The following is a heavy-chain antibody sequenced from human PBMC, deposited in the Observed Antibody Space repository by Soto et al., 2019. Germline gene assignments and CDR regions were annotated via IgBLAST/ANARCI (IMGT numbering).Heavy chain of an antibody. J-gene: IGHJ4*02. CDR1: GFTFRSYA. Sequence: GGSLRLSCSASGFTFRSYALYWVRQAPGKGLEYVSAISINGGDTYYADSVKGRFTIARDNSKNTLYLQMSSLRVEDTALYYCVKGWGRAVDWGQGSLVTVSS. CDR2: ISINGGDT. CDR3: VKGWGRAVD. V-gene: IGHV3-64D*08. D-gene: IGHD6-19*01.